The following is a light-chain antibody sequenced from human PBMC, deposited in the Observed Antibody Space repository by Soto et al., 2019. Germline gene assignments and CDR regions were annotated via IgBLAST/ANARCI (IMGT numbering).Light chain of an antibody. CDR2: EAS. CDR1: QSINW. V-gene: IGKV1-5*03. CDR3: QHYDTFSPMWT. Sequence: DIQLAQSPSTLSASVGDRITITCRATQSINWLAWYQQKPGKAPKLLIFEASRLESGVPSRFSGSGSETEFTLTIRSLQPDDFGTYYCQHYDTFSPMWTFGQGTKVDVK. J-gene: IGKJ1*01.